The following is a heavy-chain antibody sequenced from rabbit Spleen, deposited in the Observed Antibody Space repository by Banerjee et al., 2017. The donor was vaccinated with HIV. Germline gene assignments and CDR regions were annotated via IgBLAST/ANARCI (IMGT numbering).Heavy chain of an antibody. CDR2: IDPIFGST. CDR1: GFDFSNCY. CDR3: ARLGAGSNYWLHEYYFNL. V-gene: IGHV1S7*01. J-gene: IGHJ4*01. D-gene: IGHD8-1*01. Sequence: QSLEESGGGLVQPEGSLALSCKASGFDFSNCYMGWVRQAPGKGLEWIGYIDPIFGSTYYASWVNGRFTISSHNAQNTLYLRLNSLTAADTATYFCARLGAGSNYWLHEYYFNLWGQGTLVTVS.